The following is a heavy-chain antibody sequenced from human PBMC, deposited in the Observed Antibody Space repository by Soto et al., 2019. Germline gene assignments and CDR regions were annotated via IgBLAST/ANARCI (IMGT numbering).Heavy chain of an antibody. CDR3: AREPDESGGYYYLSEGARDSGFNY. V-gene: IGHV1-46*01. D-gene: IGHD3-22*01. CDR1: GYIFTRYY. Sequence: QVQLVQSGAEVKKPGASVKVSCKSSGYIFTRYYIHWVRQAPGQGLEWMGIIKSNGSTSYAQKFQGRVTMTRDTSTSTVYMELSSLRSDDTAVYYCAREPDESGGYYYLSEGARDSGFNYWGQGTLVTVSS. J-gene: IGHJ4*02. CDR2: IKSNGST.